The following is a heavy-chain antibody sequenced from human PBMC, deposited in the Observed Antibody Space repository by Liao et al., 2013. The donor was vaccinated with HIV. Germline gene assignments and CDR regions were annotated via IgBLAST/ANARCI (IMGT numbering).Heavy chain of an antibody. CDR3: ARGLYCSGGSCYVDWFEP. J-gene: IGHJ5*02. CDR2: INHSGST. V-gene: IGHV4-34*01. D-gene: IGHD2-15*01. Sequence: QVQLQQWGAGLLKPSETLSLTCAVYGGSFSGYYWSWIRQPPGKGLEWIGEINHSGSTNYNPSLKSRVTISVDTSKNQFSLKLSSVTAADTAVYYCARGLYCSGGSCYVDWFEPWGQGTLVTVSS. CDR1: GGSFSGYY.